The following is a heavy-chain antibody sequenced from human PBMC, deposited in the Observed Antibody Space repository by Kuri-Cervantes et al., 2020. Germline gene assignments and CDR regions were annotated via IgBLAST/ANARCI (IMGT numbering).Heavy chain of an antibody. Sequence: SETLSLTCAVYGGSFSGYYWSWIRQSPGKGLEWTGEINHSGSTNYNPSLKSRVTISVDTSKNQFSLKLSSVTAADTAVYYCARAPHCSSTSCSGDYFDYWGQGTLVTVSS. CDR2: INHSGST. V-gene: IGHV4-34*01. D-gene: IGHD2-2*01. CDR1: GGSFSGYY. J-gene: IGHJ4*02. CDR3: ARAPHCSSTSCSGDYFDY.